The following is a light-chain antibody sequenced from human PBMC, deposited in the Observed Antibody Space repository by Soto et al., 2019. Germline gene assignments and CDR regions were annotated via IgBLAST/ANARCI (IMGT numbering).Light chain of an antibody. CDR3: HQRSDWPIT. CDR2: DAS. Sequence: EIVLTQSPATLSLSPGERAILSCRASQSVGTYLAWYQQKPGQAPRLLIYDASNRATGIPARFGGSGSGTDFTLTINSLEPEDFAVYYCHQRSDWPITFGQGTKLQ. CDR1: QSVGTY. J-gene: IGKJ2*01. V-gene: IGKV3-11*01.